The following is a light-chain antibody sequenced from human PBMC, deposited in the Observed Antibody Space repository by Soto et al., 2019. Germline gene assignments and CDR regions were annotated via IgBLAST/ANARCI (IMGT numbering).Light chain of an antibody. CDR1: QSVSNNY. J-gene: IGKJ1*01. CDR3: QQYGSSPA. CDR2: GAS. Sequence: EIVLTQSPGTLSLSPGEIATLSCRASQSVSNNYLAWYQQKPGQAPRLLIYGASNRATGIPDRFSGSGSGTDFTLTISRLEPEDFAVYYCQQYGSSPAFGQGTKVDIK. V-gene: IGKV3-20*01.